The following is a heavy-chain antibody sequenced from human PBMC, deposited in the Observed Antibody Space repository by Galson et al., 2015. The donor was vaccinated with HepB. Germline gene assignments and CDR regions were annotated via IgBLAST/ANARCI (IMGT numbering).Heavy chain of an antibody. CDR2: INTDGTNT. Sequence: LRLSCAASGFPFRSYWMHWVRQAPGKGLVWVSYINTDGTNTDYADSVKGRFTISRDNYKNMVYLQMNSLRAEDTAVYFCAKDQARSGSGPSLFDYWGQGTLVTVSS. CDR1: GFPFRSYW. D-gene: IGHD3-10*01. J-gene: IGHJ4*02. V-gene: IGHV3-74*01. CDR3: AKDQARSGSGPSLFDY.